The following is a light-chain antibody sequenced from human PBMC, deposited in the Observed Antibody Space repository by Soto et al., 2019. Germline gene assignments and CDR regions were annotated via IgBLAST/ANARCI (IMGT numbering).Light chain of an antibody. CDR1: QSVSSN. CDR3: QQRHIWPIT. CDR2: DAS. J-gene: IGKJ5*01. Sequence: IVLTQSPGPLSLSPGVRATLSRRASQSVSSNLAWYQQKPGQAPRLLIYDASNRASGIPARFSATVSGTEFTLTISSLEPEDSAVYYCQQRHIWPITFGQGTRLEIK. V-gene: IGKV3-11*01.